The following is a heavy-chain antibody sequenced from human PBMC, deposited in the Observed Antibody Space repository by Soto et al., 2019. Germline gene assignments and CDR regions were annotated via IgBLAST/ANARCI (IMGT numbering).Heavy chain of an antibody. D-gene: IGHD3-10*01. V-gene: IGHV4-39*01. Sequence: SETLSLTCTVSRGSISSTGHYWGWIRQPPGKGLEWIGNIYYSGTTYYNPSLKSRVTISVDTSKNQFSLNLSSVTAADTAVYFCVRTIIGVTVSYWFGPWGQGTLVTVSS. CDR2: IYYSGTT. CDR3: VRTIIGVTVSYWFGP. J-gene: IGHJ5*02. CDR1: RGSISSTGHY.